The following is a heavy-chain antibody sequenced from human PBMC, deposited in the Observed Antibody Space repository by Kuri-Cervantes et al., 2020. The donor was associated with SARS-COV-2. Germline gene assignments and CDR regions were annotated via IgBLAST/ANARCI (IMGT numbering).Heavy chain of an antibody. CDR2: INPDGSCT. D-gene: IGHD1-1*01. Sequence: GGSLRLSCAVSGFTFSGHWIHWVRQAPGKGLVWVSRINPDGSCTNNADSVKGRFTLSRDDAKNMLFLQMNSLRAEDTAVYYCVRDGDHWNFDYWGQGTLVTVSS. V-gene: IGHV3-74*01. J-gene: IGHJ4*02. CDR1: GFTFSGHW. CDR3: VRDGDHWNFDY.